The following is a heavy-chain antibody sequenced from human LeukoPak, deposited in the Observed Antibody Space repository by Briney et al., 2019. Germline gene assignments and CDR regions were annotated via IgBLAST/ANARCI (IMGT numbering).Heavy chain of an antibody. CDR1: GDSIRSGGFY. V-gene: IGHV4-31*03. Sequence: TLSLTCTVSGDSIRSGGFYWSWIRQHPEKGLEWIGYIYYDGSTDYNPSLKSRITISVDTSKNQFSLRLSSVTAADTAVYYCAREPGYCSGGNCYGGWFDPGAREPWSPSPQ. J-gene: IGHJ5*02. D-gene: IGHD2-15*01. CDR3: AREPGYCSGGNCYGGWFDP. CDR2: IYYDGST.